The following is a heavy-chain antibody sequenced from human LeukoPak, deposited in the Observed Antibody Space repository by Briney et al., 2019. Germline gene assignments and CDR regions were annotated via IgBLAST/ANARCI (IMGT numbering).Heavy chain of an antibody. D-gene: IGHD1-1*01. J-gene: IGHJ3*02. CDR3: ASEGGTTFGAFDI. CDR1: GFSVSTFY. Sequence: GSLRLSCAASGFSVSTFYMSWVRQAPGKGLVWVSRINSDGSSTSYADSVKGRFTISRDNAKNTLYLQMNSLRAEDTAVYYCASEGGTTFGAFDIWGQGTMVTVSS. V-gene: IGHV3-74*01. CDR2: INSDGSST.